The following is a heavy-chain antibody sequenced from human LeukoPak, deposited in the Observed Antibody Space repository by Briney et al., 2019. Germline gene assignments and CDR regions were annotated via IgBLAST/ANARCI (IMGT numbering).Heavy chain of an antibody. Sequence: SETLSLTCTVSGGSISSYYWSWIRQPAGRGLEWIGRIYTSGSTNYNPSLKSRVTMSVDTSKNQFSLKLSSVTAADTAVYYCARGGSNWNPFDYWGQGTLVTVSS. CDR3: ARGGSNWNPFDY. V-gene: IGHV4-4*07. CDR1: GGSISSYY. CDR2: IYTSGST. J-gene: IGHJ4*02. D-gene: IGHD1-1*01.